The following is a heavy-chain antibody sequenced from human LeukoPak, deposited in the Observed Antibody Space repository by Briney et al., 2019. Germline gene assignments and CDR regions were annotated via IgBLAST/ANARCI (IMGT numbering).Heavy chain of an antibody. D-gene: IGHD2-2*01. CDR2: IYLGVST. CDR3: ARWALKGYYADV. J-gene: IGHJ6*04. CDR1: GDSLGTYY. V-gene: IGHV4-4*09. Sequence: SETLSLTCTISGDSLGTYYWTWIRQPPGKGLEWIGYIYLGVSTNYNPSLKSRVTLSVDTSRNQFSLRLTSLTPADTATYYCARWALKGYYADVWGTATTVIASS.